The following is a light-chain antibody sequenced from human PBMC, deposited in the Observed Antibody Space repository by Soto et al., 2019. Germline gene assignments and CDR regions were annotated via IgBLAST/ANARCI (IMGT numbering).Light chain of an antibody. V-gene: IGKV1-5*01. CDR1: QSISSW. Sequence: DIQMTQSPSTLCASVGDRVTMTCRASQSISSWLAWYQQKPGKAPKLLIYDASSLESGVPSRFSGSGSGTEFTLTISSLQPDDFATYYCQQYNSYSRTFGQGTKV. J-gene: IGKJ1*01. CDR2: DAS. CDR3: QQYNSYSRT.